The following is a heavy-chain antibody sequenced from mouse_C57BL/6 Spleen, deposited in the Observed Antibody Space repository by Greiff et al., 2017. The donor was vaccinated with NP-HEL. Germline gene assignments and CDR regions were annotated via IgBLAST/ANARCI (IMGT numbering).Heavy chain of an antibody. CDR1: GYTFTDYY. Sequence: EVQLQQSGPELVKPGASVQISCKASGYTFTDYYMNWVKQSHGKSLAWIGDINPNNGGTSYNQKFKGKATLTVDKSSSTAYMELRSLTSEDSAVYYCARTYYYGSRDYWGQGTTLTVSS. V-gene: IGHV1-26*01. CDR2: INPNNGGT. D-gene: IGHD1-1*01. CDR3: ARTYYYGSRDY. J-gene: IGHJ2*01.